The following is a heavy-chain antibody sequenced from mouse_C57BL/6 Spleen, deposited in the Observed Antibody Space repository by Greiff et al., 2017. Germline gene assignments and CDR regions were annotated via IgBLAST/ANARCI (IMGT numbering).Heavy chain of an antibody. V-gene: IGHV1-42*01. Sequence: VHVKQSGPELVKPGASVKISCKASGYSFTGYYMNWVKQSPEKSLEWIGEMNPSTGGTTYNQKFKAKATLTVDKSSSTAYMQLKSLTSEDSAVYYCARRDYYGRDYYAMDYWGQGTSVTVSS. J-gene: IGHJ4*01. CDR3: ARRDYYGRDYYAMDY. CDR2: MNPSTGGT. D-gene: IGHD1-1*01. CDR1: GYSFTGYY.